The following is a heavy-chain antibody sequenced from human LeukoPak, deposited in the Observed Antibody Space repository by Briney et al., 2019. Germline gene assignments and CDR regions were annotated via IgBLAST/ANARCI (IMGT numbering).Heavy chain of an antibody. V-gene: IGHV3-23*01. D-gene: IGHD2-2*01. CDR2: ISGSGGST. Sequence: GGSLRLSCAASGFTFSSYAMSWVRQAPGKGLEWVSAISGSGGSTYYADSVKGRFTISRDNSKNTLYLQMNSLRAEDTAVYYCAKASLVVVPAATREGFDYWGQGTLVTVSS. CDR1: GFTFSSYA. CDR3: AKASLVVVPAATREGFDY. J-gene: IGHJ4*02.